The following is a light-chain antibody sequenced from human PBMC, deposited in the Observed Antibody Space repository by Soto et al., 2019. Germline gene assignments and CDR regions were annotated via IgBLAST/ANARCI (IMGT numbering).Light chain of an antibody. CDR3: QQYTSYSWT. CDR1: QSINSW. V-gene: IGKV1-5*01. CDR2: DAS. Sequence: DIQMTQPPSTLSASVGDRVTITCRASQSINSWLAWYQQKPGKAPQILIYDASTLKNGVPSRFSASGSGTEFTLIISSLQPDDFATYYCQQYTSYSWTFGRGTKVDIK. J-gene: IGKJ1*01.